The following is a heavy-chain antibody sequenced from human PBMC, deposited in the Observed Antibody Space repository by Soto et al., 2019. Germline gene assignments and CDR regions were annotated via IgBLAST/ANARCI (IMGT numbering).Heavy chain of an antibody. CDR2: ISSSSSYI. CDR3: ATSNRMPY. D-gene: IGHD2-15*01. Sequence: EVQLVESGGGLVKPGGSLRLSCAASGFTFSSYYMNWVRQAPGKGLEWVSSISSSSSYIYYADSVKGRFTVSRDNAKNSVYLQMNSLSAEDTAVYYCATSNRMPYWGQGTTVTVSS. CDR1: GFTFSSYY. V-gene: IGHV3-21*01. J-gene: IGHJ6*02.